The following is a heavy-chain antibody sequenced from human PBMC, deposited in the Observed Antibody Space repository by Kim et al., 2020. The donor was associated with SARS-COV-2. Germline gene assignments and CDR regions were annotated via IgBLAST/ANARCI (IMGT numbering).Heavy chain of an antibody. CDR1: GFTFSSHW. J-gene: IGHJ4*02. D-gene: IGHD3-16*01. Sequence: GESLRLSCGASGFTFSSHWMAWVRRAPGKGLEWVAEIKPDGSGKFYVDSVKGRFTIYRANPSNSLYLQMNSLGVEDTAVYYCARDPAFGAFDYWGQGTLVTISS. CDR3: ARDPAFGAFDY. V-gene: IGHV3-7*03. CDR2: IKPDGSGK.